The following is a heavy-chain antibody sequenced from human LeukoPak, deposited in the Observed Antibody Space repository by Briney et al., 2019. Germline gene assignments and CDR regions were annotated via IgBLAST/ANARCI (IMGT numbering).Heavy chain of an antibody. CDR3: ARGYSGYAGGYFDY. CDR1: GFTSSSYA. Sequence: PGRSLRLSCAASGFTSSSYAMHWVRQAPGKGLEWVAVISYDGSNKYYADSVKGRFTISRDNSKNTLYLQMNSLRAEDTAVYYCARGYSGYAGGYFDYWGQGTLVTVSS. D-gene: IGHD5-12*01. V-gene: IGHV3-30-3*01. CDR2: ISYDGSNK. J-gene: IGHJ4*02.